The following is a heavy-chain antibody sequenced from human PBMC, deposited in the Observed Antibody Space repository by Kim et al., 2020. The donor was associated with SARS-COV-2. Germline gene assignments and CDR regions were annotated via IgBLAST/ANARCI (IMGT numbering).Heavy chain of an antibody. CDR2: DT. J-gene: IGHJ4*02. Sequence: DTRYSPSFQGQVTISADKSISTAYLQWSSLKASDTAMYYCARQGLPGFDYWGQGTLVTVSS. CDR3: ARQGLPGFDY. V-gene: IGHV5-51*01.